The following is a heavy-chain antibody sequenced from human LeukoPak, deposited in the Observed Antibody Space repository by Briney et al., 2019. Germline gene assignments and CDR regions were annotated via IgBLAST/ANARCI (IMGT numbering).Heavy chain of an antibody. Sequence: QAGGSLRLSCAASGFTFSSYAMSWVRQAPGKGLEWVSAISGSGGSTYYADSVKGRFTISRDNSKNTLYLRMNSLRAEDTAVYYCYYYDSSGFYPQTKIDYWGQGTLVTVSS. CDR2: ISGSGGST. CDR1: GFTFSSYA. D-gene: IGHD3-22*01. CDR3: YYYDSSGFYPQTKIDY. V-gene: IGHV3-23*01. J-gene: IGHJ4*02.